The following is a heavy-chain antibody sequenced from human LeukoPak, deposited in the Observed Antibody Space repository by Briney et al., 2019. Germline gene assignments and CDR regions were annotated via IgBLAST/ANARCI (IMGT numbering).Heavy chain of an antibody. Sequence: PGGSLRLSCAASGFTFSSSGMHWVRQAPGKGLGWVAVIWFDGSNKDYADSVKGRFTISRDNSKNTLYLQMNSLRAEDTAVYYCARGLRYFDWLPHYYYHGMDVWGQGTTVTVSS. CDR2: IWFDGSNK. CDR1: GFTFSSSG. CDR3: ARGLRYFDWLPHYYYHGMDV. V-gene: IGHV3-33*01. J-gene: IGHJ6*02. D-gene: IGHD3-9*01.